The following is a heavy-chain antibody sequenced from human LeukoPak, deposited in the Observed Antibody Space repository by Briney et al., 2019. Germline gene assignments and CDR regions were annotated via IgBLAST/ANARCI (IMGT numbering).Heavy chain of an antibody. D-gene: IGHD2-2*01. V-gene: IGHV3-30*02. CDR2: IRYDGSNK. CDR1: GFTFSSYG. J-gene: IGHJ3*02. CDR3: AKDLTFYCSSTSCDAFDI. Sequence: SGGSLRLSCAASGFTFSSYGMHWVRQAPGKGLEWVAFIRYDGSNKYYADSVKGRFTISRDNSKNTLYLQMNSLRAEDTAVYYCAKDLTFYCSSTSCDAFDIWGQGTMVTVSS.